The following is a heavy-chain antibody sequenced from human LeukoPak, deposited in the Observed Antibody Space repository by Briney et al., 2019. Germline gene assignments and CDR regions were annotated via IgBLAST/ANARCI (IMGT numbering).Heavy chain of an antibody. V-gene: IGHV3-7*04. J-gene: IGHJ3*01. CDR2: IKQDGSQK. CDR3: ARGDFSDSGDYVDVFDV. D-gene: IGHD4-17*01. CDR1: GFTFNNYW. Sequence: PGGSLRLSCAASGFTFNNYWRSWVRQAPGKGLQWVANIKQDGSQKFYVDSVKGRFTISRDNTKKSLYLQMNSLRAEDTAMYYCARGDFSDSGDYVDVFDVWGQGTMVTVSS.